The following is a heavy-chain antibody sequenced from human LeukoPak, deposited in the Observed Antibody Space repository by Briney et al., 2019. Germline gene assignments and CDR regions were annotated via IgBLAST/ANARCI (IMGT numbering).Heavy chain of an antibody. CDR2: INSDGSST. CDR3: ARDGRIAAAAH. D-gene: IGHD6-13*01. J-gene: IGHJ4*02. CDR1: GFTFSSYW. Sequence: PGGSLRLSCAASGFTFSSYWMHWVRQAPGKGLVWVSRINSDGSSTSYADSVKGRFTIARDNAKNTLYLQMNSLRAEDTAVYYCARDGRIAAAAHWGQGTLVTVSS. V-gene: IGHV3-74*01.